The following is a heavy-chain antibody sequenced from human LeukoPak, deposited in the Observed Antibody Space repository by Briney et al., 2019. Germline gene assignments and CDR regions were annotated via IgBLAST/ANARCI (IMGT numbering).Heavy chain of an antibody. CDR3: ARGGSGWYSQGAFDI. J-gene: IGHJ3*02. D-gene: IGHD6-19*01. CDR2: ISSSSSYI. CDR1: GFTFSSYS. Sequence: GGSLRLSCAASGFTFSSYSMNWVRQAPGKGLEWVSSISSSSSYIYYADSVKGRFTISRDNAKNSLYLQMNSLRAEDTAVYYCARGGSGWYSQGAFDIWGHGTMVTVSS. V-gene: IGHV3-21*01.